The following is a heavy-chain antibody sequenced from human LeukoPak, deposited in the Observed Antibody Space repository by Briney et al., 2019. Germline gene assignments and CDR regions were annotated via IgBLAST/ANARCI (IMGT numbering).Heavy chain of an antibody. J-gene: IGHJ4*02. CDR2: VYYSGTT. D-gene: IGHD2-2*01. Sequence: SETLSLTCTVSGGSIRSSSSYWGWIRQPPGKGLEWIGSVYYSGTTYYNPSLKSRVTISVDTSNQLSLKLSSVTAADTAVYYCARPTGYCSGAKCYEYFDYWGPGTLVTVSS. CDR3: ARPTGYCSGAKCYEYFDY. V-gene: IGHV4-39*01. CDR1: GGSIRSSSSY.